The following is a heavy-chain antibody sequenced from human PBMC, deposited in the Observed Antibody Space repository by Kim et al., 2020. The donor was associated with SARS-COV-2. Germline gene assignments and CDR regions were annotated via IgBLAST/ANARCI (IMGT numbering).Heavy chain of an antibody. CDR1: GGSISSGGYY. J-gene: IGHJ3*02. CDR3: ARDFTVRGPGAFDI. Sequence: SETLSLTCTVSGGSISSGGYYWSWIRQHPGKGLEWIGYIYYSGSTYYNPSLKSRVTISVDTSKNQFSLKLSSVTAADTAVYYCARDFTVRGPGAFDIWGQGTMVTVSS. D-gene: IGHD3-10*01. V-gene: IGHV4-31*03. CDR2: IYYSGST.